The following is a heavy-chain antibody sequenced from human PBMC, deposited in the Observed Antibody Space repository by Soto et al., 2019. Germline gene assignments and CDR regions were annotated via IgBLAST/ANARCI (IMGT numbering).Heavy chain of an antibody. CDR2: IKSKTDGGTT. V-gene: IGHV3-15*01. D-gene: IGHD5-18*01. J-gene: IGHJ3*02. CDR3: TAQLSPHRNDAFDI. Sequence: GGSLRLSCAASGFTFSNAWMSWVRQAPGKGLEWVGRIKSKTDGGTTDYAAPVKGRFTISRDDSKNTLYLQMNSLKTEDTAVYYCTAQLSPHRNDAFDIWGQGTMVTV. CDR1: GFTFSNAW.